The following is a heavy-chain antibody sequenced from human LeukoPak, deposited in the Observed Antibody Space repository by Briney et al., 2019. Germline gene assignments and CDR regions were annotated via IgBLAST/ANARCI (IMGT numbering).Heavy chain of an antibody. J-gene: IGHJ4*02. V-gene: IGHV3-30-3*01. Sequence: PGGSLRLSCAASGFTLSGHAMHWLRQVPGKGLQWVLGISHDGDNKYYPDSVKGRFIVSRDNSKNTLSLEMNSLRAEDTGLYYCARVGSGPLRNYYDYWGQGTPVTVSS. D-gene: IGHD3-3*01. CDR3: ARVGSGPLRNYYDY. CDR1: GFTLSGHA. CDR2: ISHDGDNK.